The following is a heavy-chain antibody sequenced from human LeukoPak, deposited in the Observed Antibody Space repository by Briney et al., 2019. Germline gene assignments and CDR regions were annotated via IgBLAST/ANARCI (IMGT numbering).Heavy chain of an antibody. CDR2: IYYGGST. V-gene: IGHV4-59*08. D-gene: IGHD5-18*01. Sequence: SETLSLTCTVSGGSISSYCLSWIRQPPGKGLEWIGYIYYGGSTNYNPSLKSRVTIAVNTSKNQFSLKLSSVTAADTAVYYCARPLIVDTAMVGSHYFDYWGQGTLVTVSS. CDR1: GGSISSYC. J-gene: IGHJ4*02. CDR3: ARPLIVDTAMVGSHYFDY.